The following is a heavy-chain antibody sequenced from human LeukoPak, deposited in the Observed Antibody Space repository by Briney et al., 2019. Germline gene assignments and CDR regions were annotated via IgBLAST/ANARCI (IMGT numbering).Heavy chain of an antibody. CDR3: ARGHVGKSRTDY. CDR1: GESVSSGSYD. V-gene: IGHV4-61*01. CDR2: LSHSGST. Sequence: PSETLSLSRTVSGESVSSGSYDWTWIRQPPGKGLEWLGYLSHSGSTVHNPSLRSPVTISLDTSKKQFSLKLSAVTTADTAVYYSARGHVGKSRTDYWG. J-gene: IGHJ4*01.